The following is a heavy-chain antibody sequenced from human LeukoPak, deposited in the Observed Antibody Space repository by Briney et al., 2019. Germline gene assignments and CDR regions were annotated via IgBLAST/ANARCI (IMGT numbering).Heavy chain of an antibody. V-gene: IGHV4-4*07. J-gene: IGHJ3*02. CDR3: ARVRLGYCSSTSCYDAFDI. CDR2: IYTSGST. CDR1: GGSISSYY. Sequence: SETLSLTCTVSGGSISSYYWSWIRQPAGKGLEWIGRIYTSGSTNYNPSLKSRVTISVDTSKNQFSLKLSSVTAADTAVYYCARVRLGYCSSTSCYDAFDIWGQGTMVTVSS. D-gene: IGHD2-2*01.